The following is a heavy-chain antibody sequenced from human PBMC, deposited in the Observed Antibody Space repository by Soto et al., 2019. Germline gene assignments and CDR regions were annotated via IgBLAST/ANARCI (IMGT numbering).Heavy chain of an antibody. Sequence: QVQLVESGGGVVQPGRSLRLSCAASGFTFSSYGMHWVRQAPGKGLEWVAVISYDGSNKYYADSVKGRFTISRDNSKNTLYLQMNSLRAEDTAVYYCASVGSGSYPYYFDYWGQGTLVTVSS. J-gene: IGHJ4*02. D-gene: IGHD1-26*01. CDR3: ASVGSGSYPYYFDY. V-gene: IGHV3-30*03. CDR1: GFTFSSYG. CDR2: ISYDGSNK.